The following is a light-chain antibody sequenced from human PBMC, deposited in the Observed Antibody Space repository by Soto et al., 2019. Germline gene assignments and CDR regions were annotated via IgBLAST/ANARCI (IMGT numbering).Light chain of an antibody. CDR3: QHYNSYSEA. J-gene: IGKJ1*01. CDR1: QSISSW. Sequence: DIHMSHSPSFLSATVEARVTPPPRASQSISSWLAWYQQKPGKAPNLLIHKASHLESGVPSRFSGSGSGTEFTLTISSLQPDDFATYYCQHYNSYSEAFGQGTKVDIK. CDR2: KAS. V-gene: IGKV1-5*03.